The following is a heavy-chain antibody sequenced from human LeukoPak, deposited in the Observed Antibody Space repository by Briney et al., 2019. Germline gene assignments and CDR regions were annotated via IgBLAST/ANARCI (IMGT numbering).Heavy chain of an antibody. CDR1: GDSVSSDSYY. V-gene: IGHV4-61*01. D-gene: IGHD3-10*01. CDR2: IYYSGTT. CDR3: ARAYYGSGSYLTSYYYYGMDV. Sequence: PSETLSLTCTVSGDSVSSDSYYWSWIRQPPGKGLEWIGSIYYSGTTKQNPSLKSRVTLSVDTSKNQLYLKLSSVTAADTAVYYCARAYYGSGSYLTSYYYYGMDVWGQGTTVTVSS. J-gene: IGHJ6*02.